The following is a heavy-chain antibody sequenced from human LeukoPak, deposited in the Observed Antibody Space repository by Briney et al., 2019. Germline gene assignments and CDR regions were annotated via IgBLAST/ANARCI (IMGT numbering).Heavy chain of an antibody. CDR2: IYYSGST. J-gene: IGHJ4*02. CDR1: GGSISSYY. V-gene: IGHV4-59*01. Sequence: SETLSLTCTVSGGSISSYYWSWIRQPPGKGLEWIGYIYYSGSTNYNPSLKSRVTISVDTSKNQFSLKLSSVTAADTAVYYCAREGWENYDSSGPGYYFDYWGQGTLVTVSS. D-gene: IGHD3-22*01. CDR3: AREGWENYDSSGPGYYFDY.